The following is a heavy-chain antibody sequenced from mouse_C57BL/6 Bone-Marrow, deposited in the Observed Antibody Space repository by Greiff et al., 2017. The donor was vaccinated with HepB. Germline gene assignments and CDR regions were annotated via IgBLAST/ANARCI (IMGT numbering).Heavy chain of an antibody. CDR1: GFSLTSYG. D-gene: IGHD1-1*01. Sequence: VKLMESGPGLVQPSQSLSITCTVSGFSLTSYGVHWVRQSPGKGLEWLGVIWSGGSTDYNAAFISRLSISKDNSKSQVFFKMNSLQADDTAIYYCARNPYGSSLYYFDYWGQGTTLTVSS. CDR3: ARNPYGSSLYYFDY. V-gene: IGHV2-2*01. CDR2: IWSGGST. J-gene: IGHJ2*01.